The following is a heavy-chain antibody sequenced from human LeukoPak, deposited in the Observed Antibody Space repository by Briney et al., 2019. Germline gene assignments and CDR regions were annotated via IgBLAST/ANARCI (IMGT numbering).Heavy chain of an antibody. V-gene: IGHV4-34*01. J-gene: IGHJ4*02. CDR3: ARPGGSGWDN. CDR2: INHSGST. CDR1: GFTFSSYG. D-gene: IGHD6-19*01. Sequence: PGGSLRLSCAASGFTFSSYGMSWVRQPPGKGLEWIGEINHSGSTNYNPSLKSRVTISVDTSKNQFSLKLSSVTAADTAVYYCARPGGSGWDNWGQGTLVTVSS.